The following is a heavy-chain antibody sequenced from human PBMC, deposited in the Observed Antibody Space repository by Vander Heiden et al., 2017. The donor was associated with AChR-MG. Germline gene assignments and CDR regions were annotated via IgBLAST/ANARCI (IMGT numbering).Heavy chain of an antibody. CDR3: ARGPSFYGDSKAY. D-gene: IGHD4-17*01. CDR1: GFTGSSKY. CDR2: IYSGGST. V-gene: IGHV3-53*02. J-gene: IGHJ4*02. Sequence: EVQLVGTGGGLIQPAGSLRLSCAASGFTGSSKYMSWVRQAPGKGLEWVSVIYSGGSTYYADSVKGRFTISRDNSKNTLYLQMNSLRAEDTAVYYCARGPSFYGDSKAYWGQGTLVTVSS.